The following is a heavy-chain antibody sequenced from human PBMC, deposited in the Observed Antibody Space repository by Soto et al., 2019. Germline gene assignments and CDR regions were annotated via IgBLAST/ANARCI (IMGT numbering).Heavy chain of an antibody. J-gene: IGHJ6*02. CDR3: ARDMGGSGSYGLYYGMDV. V-gene: IGHV4-31*03. CDR1: GGSISSGGYY. D-gene: IGHD3-10*01. Sequence: PSETLSLTCTVSGGSISSGGYYWSWIRQHPGKGLEWIGYIYYSGSTYYNPSLKSRVTISVDTSKNQFSLKLSSVTAADTAVYYCARDMGGSGSYGLYYGMDVWGQGTTVTVSS. CDR2: IYYSGST.